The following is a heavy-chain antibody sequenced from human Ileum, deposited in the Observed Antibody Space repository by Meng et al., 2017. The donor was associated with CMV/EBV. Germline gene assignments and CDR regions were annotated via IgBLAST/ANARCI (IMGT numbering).Heavy chain of an antibody. CDR3: ARGSSSWAFDY. D-gene: IGHD2-2*01. V-gene: IGHV4-4*07. CDR1: GGATSGSC. CDR2: GYSSGST. Sequence: AQPEESVTAPLAPSALVLSTVTATGGATSGSCGSWIRQPATTGLEWIGRGYSSGSTASNPSLQSRVTMSVDTSKTQFSLKLSSVTAADTAVYYCARGSSSWAFDYWGQGTLVTVSS. J-gene: IGHJ4*02.